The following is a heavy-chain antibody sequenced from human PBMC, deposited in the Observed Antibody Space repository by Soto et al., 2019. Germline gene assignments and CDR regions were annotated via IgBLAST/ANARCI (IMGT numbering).Heavy chain of an antibody. CDR2: VYYSGST. CDR1: GGSISSGGYY. CDR3: ARFCGGDCHHGMDV. D-gene: IGHD2-21*02. V-gene: IGHV4-31*03. J-gene: IGHJ6*02. Sequence: QVQLQESGPGLVKPSQTLSLTCTVSGGSISSGGYYWSWIRQHPGKGLEWIGYVYYSGSTYYNPTLKSRVTISVDTAKSRFSLKLSSVTAADAAVYYCARFCGGDCHHGMDVWGQGTTVTVSS.